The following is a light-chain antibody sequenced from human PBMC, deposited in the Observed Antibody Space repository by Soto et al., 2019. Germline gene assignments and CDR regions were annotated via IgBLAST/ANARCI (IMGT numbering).Light chain of an antibody. CDR2: GAS. CDR3: LLYYGGAHVV. V-gene: IGLV7-43*01. J-gene: IGLJ2*01. Sequence: QAVVTQEPSLTVSPGGTVTLTCASSTGAVTSGYYPNWFQQKPGQAPRALIYGASNNHSWTPARFSGSLLGGKAALTLSGVQPEDEAEYYCLLYYGGAHVVFGGGTKLTVL. CDR1: TGAVTSGYY.